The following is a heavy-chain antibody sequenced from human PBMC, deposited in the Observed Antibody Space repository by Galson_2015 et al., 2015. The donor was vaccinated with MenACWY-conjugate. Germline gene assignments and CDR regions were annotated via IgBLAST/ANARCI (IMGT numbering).Heavy chain of an antibody. CDR2: ISFNSSTI. J-gene: IGHJ5*02. Sequence: SLRLSCAASGFSFSSYSMSWVRQAPGKGLEWVSYISFNSSTIHYIDSVKGRFTNSRDNAKNSLYLQMNNLRAEDTAVYYCVRVGQESSQNNWFDPWGQGTLVTVSS. D-gene: IGHD3-16*01. CDR1: GFSFSSYS. CDR3: VRVGQESSQNNWFDP. V-gene: IGHV3-48*04.